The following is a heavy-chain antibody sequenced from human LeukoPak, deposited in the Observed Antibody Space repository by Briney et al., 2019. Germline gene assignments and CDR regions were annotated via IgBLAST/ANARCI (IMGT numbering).Heavy chain of an antibody. CDR3: ASIEGWGAGY. CDR2: IYHSGST. J-gene: IGHJ4*02. V-gene: IGHV4-38-2*02. CDR1: GYSISSGYY. Sequence: PSETLSLTCTVSGYSISSGYYWGWIRQPPGKGLEWIGSIYHSGSTYYNPSLKSRVTISVDTSKNQFSLKLSSVTAADTAVYYCASIEGWGAGYWGQGTLVTVSS. D-gene: IGHD3-16*01.